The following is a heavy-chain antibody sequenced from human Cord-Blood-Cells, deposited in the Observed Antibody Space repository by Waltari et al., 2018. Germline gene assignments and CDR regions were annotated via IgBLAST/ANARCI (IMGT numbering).Heavy chain of an antibody. CDR2: IYYSWST. J-gene: IGHJ2*01. CDR1: GGSISSSSYY. CDR3: ARPGIAARLGDWYFDL. Sequence: QLQLQESGPGLVKPSETLSLTCTVSGGSISSSSYYWGWIRQPPGKGLEWIGSIYYSWSTYYNPSLKSRVTRSVDTSKNQFSLRLSSVTAADTAVYYCARPGIAARLGDWYFDLWGRGTLVTVSS. D-gene: IGHD6-6*01. V-gene: IGHV4-39*01.